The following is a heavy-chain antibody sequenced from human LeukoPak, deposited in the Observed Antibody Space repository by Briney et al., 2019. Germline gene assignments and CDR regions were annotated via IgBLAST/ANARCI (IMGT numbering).Heavy chain of an antibody. Sequence: SETLSLTCAVYGGSFSGYYWCWIRQPPGKGLEWIGEINHSGSTNYNPSLKSRVTISVDTSKNQFSLKLSSVTAADTAVYYCAIGSWDYYDSSGYPHLDYWGQGTLVTVSS. D-gene: IGHD3-22*01. CDR2: INHSGST. J-gene: IGHJ4*02. CDR3: AIGSWDYYDSSGYPHLDY. CDR1: GGSFSGYY. V-gene: IGHV4-34*01.